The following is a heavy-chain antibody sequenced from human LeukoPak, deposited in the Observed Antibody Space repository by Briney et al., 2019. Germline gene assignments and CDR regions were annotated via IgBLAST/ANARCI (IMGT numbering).Heavy chain of an antibody. Sequence: GGSLRLSCAASGFTFSGSWMHWVRQTPGKGLVWVSRIIGDGSVTSYADSVKGRFTISRDNAKNTVYLQMNSLKDEDTAVYYCARFVMVTAGDYWGQGTLVTVSS. CDR2: IIGDGSVT. J-gene: IGHJ4*02. V-gene: IGHV3-74*01. D-gene: IGHD2-21*02. CDR3: ARFVMVTAGDY. CDR1: GFTFSGSW.